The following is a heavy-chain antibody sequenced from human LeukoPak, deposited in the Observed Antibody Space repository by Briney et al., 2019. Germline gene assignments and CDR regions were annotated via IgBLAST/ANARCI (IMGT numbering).Heavy chain of an antibody. Sequence: GGSLSLSFAASGFPFSTYPMHWVRQAPGKGLEWVAIISYDGSNKYYADSVKGRFSISRDNSKNTLFLQMNSLRTEDTAVYYCARAGSDVVSALNWFDPWGQGTLVTVSS. J-gene: IGHJ5*02. CDR2: ISYDGSNK. V-gene: IGHV3-30*04. CDR3: ARAGSDVVSALNWFDP. D-gene: IGHD2-2*01. CDR1: GFPFSTYP.